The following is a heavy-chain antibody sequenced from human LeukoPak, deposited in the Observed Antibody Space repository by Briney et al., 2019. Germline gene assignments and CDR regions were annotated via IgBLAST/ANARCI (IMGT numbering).Heavy chain of an antibody. Sequence: SETLSLTCAVYGGSFSGYYWSWIRQPPGKGLEWIGEINHSGSTNYNPSLKSRVTISVDTSKNQFSLKLSSVTAADTAVYYSARGRKLIAARPAGFDYWGQGTLVTVSS. CDR1: GGSFSGYY. V-gene: IGHV4-34*01. CDR3: ARGRKLIAARPAGFDY. D-gene: IGHD6-6*01. CDR2: INHSGST. J-gene: IGHJ4*02.